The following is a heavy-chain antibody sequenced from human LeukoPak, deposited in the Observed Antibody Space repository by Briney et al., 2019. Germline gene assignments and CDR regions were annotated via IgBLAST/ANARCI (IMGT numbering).Heavy chain of an antibody. CDR3: ARVRRDYGVYFDY. CDR2: IYYSGST. J-gene: IGHJ4*02. Sequence: SETLSLTCTVSGGSISSYYWSWIRQPPGKGLEWIGYIYYSGSTNYNPSLKSRVTISVDTSKNQFSLKLISVTAADTAVYYCARVRRDYGVYFDYWGRGTLVTVSS. CDR1: GGSISSYY. D-gene: IGHD4-17*01. V-gene: IGHV4-59*01.